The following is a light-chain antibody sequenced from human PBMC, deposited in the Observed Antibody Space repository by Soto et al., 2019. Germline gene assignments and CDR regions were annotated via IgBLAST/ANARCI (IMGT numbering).Light chain of an antibody. Sequence: DVHMTPSPSTLSASVGDRVTITCRASQSISSWLAWYQQKPGKAPKLLIYDASGLESGLPSRFSSSGSGTEFPLTISSLQPDDFATYYCQQYNSYSPAFGHGTKVEI. V-gene: IGKV1-5*01. CDR3: QQYNSYSPA. J-gene: IGKJ1*01. CDR1: QSISSW. CDR2: DAS.